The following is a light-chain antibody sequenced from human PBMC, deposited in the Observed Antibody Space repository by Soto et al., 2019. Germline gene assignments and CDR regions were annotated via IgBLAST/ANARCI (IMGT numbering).Light chain of an antibody. V-gene: IGKV3-11*01. CDR1: QSVSSY. CDR2: DAS. J-gene: IGKJ3*01. CDR3: QQRSKGPRCT. Sequence: EIVLTQSPATLSLSPGERATLSCRASQSVSSYLAWYQQKPGQAPRLLIYDASNRATGIPARFSGSGSGTNFTLTISSLEPEDFAVYYCQQRSKGPRCTFGPGTKVDIK.